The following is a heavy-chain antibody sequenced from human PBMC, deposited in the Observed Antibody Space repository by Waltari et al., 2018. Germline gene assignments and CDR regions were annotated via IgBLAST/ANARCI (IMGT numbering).Heavy chain of an antibody. CDR3: AKGASITMVRGTYYMDV. CDR1: GFTFSSYA. CDR2: ISGSGGST. V-gene: IGHV3-23*04. J-gene: IGHJ6*03. Sequence: EVQLVESGGGLVQPGGSLRLSCAASGFTFSSYAMSWVRQAPGKGLEWVSAISGSGGSTYDADSVKGRFTISRDNSKNTLYLQMNSRRAEDTAVYYCAKGASITMVRGTYYMDVWGKGTTVTVSS. D-gene: IGHD3-10*01.